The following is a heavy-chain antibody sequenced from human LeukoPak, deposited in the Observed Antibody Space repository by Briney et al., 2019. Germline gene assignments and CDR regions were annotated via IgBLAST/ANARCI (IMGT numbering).Heavy chain of an antibody. CDR3: ARSVGATFDY. Sequence: SETLSLTCTVSGGSISSYYWSWIRQPPGKGLEWIGYIYYSGSTNYNPSLKSRVTISVDTSKDQFSLKLSSVTAADTAVYYCARSVGATFDYWGQGTLVTVSS. CDR2: IYYSGST. V-gene: IGHV4-59*01. D-gene: IGHD1-26*01. J-gene: IGHJ4*02. CDR1: GGSISSYY.